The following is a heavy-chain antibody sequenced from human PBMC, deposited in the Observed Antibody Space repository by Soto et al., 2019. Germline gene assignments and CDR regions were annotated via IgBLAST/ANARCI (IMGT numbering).Heavy chain of an antibody. CDR3: ARADRIAAAGSNWFDP. CDR2: INHSGST. J-gene: IGHJ5*02. Sequence: SETLSLTCAVYGGSFSGYYWSWIRQPPGKGLEWIGEINHSGSTNYNPSLKSRVTISVDTSKNQFSLKLSSVTAADTAVYYCARADRIAAAGSNWFDPWGQGTLVTVSS. CDR1: GGSFSGYY. V-gene: IGHV4-34*01. D-gene: IGHD6-13*01.